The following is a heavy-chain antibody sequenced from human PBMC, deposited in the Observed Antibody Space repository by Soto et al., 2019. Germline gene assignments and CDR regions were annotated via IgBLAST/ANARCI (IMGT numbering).Heavy chain of an antibody. J-gene: IGHJ6*02. Sequence: SETLSLTCTVSGGSISSGGYYWSWIRQHPGKGLEWIGYSYYSGSTYYNPSLKSRVTISVDTSKNQFSLKLSSVTAADTAVYYCARTRGFWSGYRYYYYGMDVWGQGTTVTVSS. V-gene: IGHV4-31*03. CDR1: GGSISSGGYY. CDR3: ARTRGFWSGYRYYYYGMDV. D-gene: IGHD3-3*01. CDR2: SYYSGST.